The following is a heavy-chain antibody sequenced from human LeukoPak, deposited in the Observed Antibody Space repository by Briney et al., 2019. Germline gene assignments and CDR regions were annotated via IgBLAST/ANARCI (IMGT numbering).Heavy chain of an antibody. J-gene: IGHJ4*02. CDR1: GLSCSNYE. Sequence: GGSPRHSCAASGLSCSNYEMNWGRRAPGEGLEWGLYISRSGSTIYYADSVKGRFTISRDNAKNSLYLQMKSLRAEDTAVYYCARVEAKFGELLASDYWGQGTLVTVYS. D-gene: IGHD3-10*01. CDR3: ARVEAKFGELLASDY. V-gene: IGHV3-48*03. CDR2: ISRSGSTI.